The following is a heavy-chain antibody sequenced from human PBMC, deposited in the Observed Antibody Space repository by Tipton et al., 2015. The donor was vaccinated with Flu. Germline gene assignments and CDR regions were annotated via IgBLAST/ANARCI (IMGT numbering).Heavy chain of an antibody. V-gene: IGHV3-23*01. D-gene: IGHD3-10*01. CDR2: ISGTGGST. J-gene: IGHJ4*02. CDR1: GFTFSRNA. Sequence: SLRLSCATSGFTFSRNAMTWVRQAPGRGLEWVSGISGTGGSTYYADSVKGRFTISRDNSKNTLYLQMNSLRAEDTAVYYCAKDRSGDSGDPLWNWGQGTLVTVSS. CDR3: AKDRSGDSGDPLWN.